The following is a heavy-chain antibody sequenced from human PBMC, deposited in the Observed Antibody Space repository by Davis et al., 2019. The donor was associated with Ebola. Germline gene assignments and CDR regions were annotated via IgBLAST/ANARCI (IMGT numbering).Heavy chain of an antibody. Sequence: SVKVSCKASGGTFSSYTISWVRQAPGQGLEWMGRIIPILGIANYAQKFQGRVTITADKSTSTAYMELSSLRSEDTAVYYCARPGGNCSSTSCYAGWFDPWGQGTLVTVSS. CDR1: GGTFSSYT. CDR2: IIPILGIA. J-gene: IGHJ5*02. CDR3: ARPGGNCSSTSCYAGWFDP. V-gene: IGHV1-69*02. D-gene: IGHD2-2*01.